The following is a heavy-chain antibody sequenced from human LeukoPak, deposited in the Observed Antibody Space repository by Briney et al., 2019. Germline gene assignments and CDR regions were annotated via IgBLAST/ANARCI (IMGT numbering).Heavy chain of an antibody. CDR2: ISGSGGST. Sequence: GGSLRLSCPASGFTFSSYAMSWVRQAPGKGLEWVSAISGSGGSTYYADSVKGRFTISRDNSKNTLYLQMNSLRAEDTAVYYCAKDPLTMIVANPFDYWGQGTLVTVSS. D-gene: IGHD3-22*01. J-gene: IGHJ4*02. V-gene: IGHV3-23*01. CDR1: GFTFSSYA. CDR3: AKDPLTMIVANPFDY.